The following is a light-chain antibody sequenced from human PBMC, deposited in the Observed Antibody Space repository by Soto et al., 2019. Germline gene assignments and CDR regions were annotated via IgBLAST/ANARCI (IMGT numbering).Light chain of an antibody. Sequence: QSALTQPASVSGSPGQSITISCTGTSSDVGSYNYVSWYQQHPGKAPKLMVYDVSNRPSGVSNRFSGSKSGNTASLTISGLQAEDEADYYCGSYTTTSTYVFGPGTQLTVL. CDR1: SSDVGSYNY. CDR2: DVS. J-gene: IGLJ1*01. V-gene: IGLV2-14*01. CDR3: GSYTTTSTYV.